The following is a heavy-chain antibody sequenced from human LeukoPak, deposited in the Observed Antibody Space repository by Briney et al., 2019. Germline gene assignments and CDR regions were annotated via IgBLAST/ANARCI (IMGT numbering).Heavy chain of an antibody. J-gene: IGHJ6*03. V-gene: IGHV3-48*04. CDR3: ARFPPTKREGWRLYYMDV. D-gene: IGHD6-19*01. CDR2: ISSSSSTI. CDR1: GFTFSSYS. Sequence: GGSLRLSCAASGFTFSSYSMNWVRQAPGKGLEWVSYISSSSSTIYYADSVKGRFTISRDNAKNSLYLQMNSLRAEDTAVYYYARFPPTKREGWRLYYMDVWGKGTTVTVSS.